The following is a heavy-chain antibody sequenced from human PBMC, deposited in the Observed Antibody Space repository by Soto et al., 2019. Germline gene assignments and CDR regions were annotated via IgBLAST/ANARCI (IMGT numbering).Heavy chain of an antibody. Sequence: QVQLVESGGGVVQPGRSLRLSCAASGFTFSSYGMHWVRQAPGKGLEWVAVISYDGSNKYYADSVKGRFTISRDNSKNTLYLQMTSLRAEDTAVYYCAKARGLAFDPWGQGTLVTVSS. D-gene: IGHD2-15*01. V-gene: IGHV3-30*18. CDR1: GFTFSSYG. CDR3: AKARGLAFDP. CDR2: ISYDGSNK. J-gene: IGHJ5*02.